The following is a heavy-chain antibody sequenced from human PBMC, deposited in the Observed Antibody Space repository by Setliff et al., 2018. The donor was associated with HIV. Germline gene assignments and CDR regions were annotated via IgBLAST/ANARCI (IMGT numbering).Heavy chain of an antibody. J-gene: IGHJ5*02. Sequence: PSETLSLTCTVSGGSITRTPYYWGWIRQPPGKGLEWIGSIHHSGTAYDNPSLKSRVTISVDPSKNQILLRLSSVTAADTAVYYCSSWQVDINKDPWGQGTLVTVSS. V-gene: IGHV4-39*01. CDR1: GGSITRTPYY. CDR2: IHHSGTA. CDR3: SSWQVDINKDP. D-gene: IGHD2-15*01.